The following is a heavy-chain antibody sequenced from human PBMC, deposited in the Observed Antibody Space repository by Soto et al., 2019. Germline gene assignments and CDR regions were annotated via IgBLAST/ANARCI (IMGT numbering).Heavy chain of an antibody. Sequence: SEALSPTFSVSGGSGSNNTYYLSWIRLPPGKRLEWIGYVYYCVTINYNPSLKSRVTISVDLSKNQFSLRLSSVTTADTALYYCARTTAVPNTLRSRYFFDYWGQGTLVTVSS. V-gene: IGHV4-61*01. CDR3: ARTTAVPNTLRSRYFFDY. CDR2: VYYCVTI. J-gene: IGHJ4*02. CDR1: GGSGSNNTYY. D-gene: IGHD4-17*01.